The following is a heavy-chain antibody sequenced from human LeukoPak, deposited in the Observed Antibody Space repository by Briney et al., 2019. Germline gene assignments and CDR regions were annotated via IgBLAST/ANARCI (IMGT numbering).Heavy chain of an antibody. CDR2: INPSGGST. CDR3: ASEYYDFWSGYYYYYYMDV. Sequence: ASVKVSCKASGYTFTSYYMHWVRQAPGQGLEWMGIINPSGGSTSYAQKFQGRVTITTDESTSTAYMELSSLRSEDTAVYYCASEYYDFWSGYYYYYYMDVWGKGTTVTVSS. V-gene: IGHV1-46*01. J-gene: IGHJ6*03. CDR1: GYTFTSYY. D-gene: IGHD3-3*01.